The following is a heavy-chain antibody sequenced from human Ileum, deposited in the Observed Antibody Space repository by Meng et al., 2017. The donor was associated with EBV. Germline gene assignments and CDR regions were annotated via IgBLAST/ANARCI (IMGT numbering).Heavy chain of an antibody. CDR1: GGCISSSDW. J-gene: IGHJ4*02. V-gene: IGHV4-4*02. D-gene: IGHD2-2*02. Sequence: QVRVGEPGHGLVTAAGTRSLTCAGSGGCISSSDWWSWVRQPPGKGLEWIGEIYRGGGTNYNASLKSRVTISVDTSKNHFSLKLNSVTAADTAVYYCARVRVIPAAIGFDYWGQGTLVTVSS. CDR3: ARVRVIPAAIGFDY. CDR2: IYRGGGT.